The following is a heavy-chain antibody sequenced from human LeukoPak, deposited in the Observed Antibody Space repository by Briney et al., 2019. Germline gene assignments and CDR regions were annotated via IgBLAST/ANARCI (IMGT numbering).Heavy chain of an antibody. CDR1: GFTFDDYA. CDR3: AKDTRHYYDSSGYFSH. J-gene: IGHJ4*02. Sequence: GRSLRLSCAASGFTFDDYAMHWVRQAPGKGLEWVSGISWNSGSIGYADSVKGRFTISRDNAKNSLYLQMNSLRAEDTALYYCAKDTRHYYDSSGYFSHWGQGTLVTVSS. V-gene: IGHV3-9*01. CDR2: ISWNSGSI. D-gene: IGHD3-22*01.